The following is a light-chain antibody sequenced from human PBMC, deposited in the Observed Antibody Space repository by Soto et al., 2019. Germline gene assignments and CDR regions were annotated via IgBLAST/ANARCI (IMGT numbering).Light chain of an antibody. CDR2: DAS. CDR3: QQYGSTPLT. Sequence: EIVLTQSPDTLSLSPGERATLSCRASQSVGNNNLAWYQQKPGQAPRFLIYDASSRATGIPDRFSGSGSGTDFTLTISRLEPEDFAVYYCQQYGSTPLTFGGGTKV. CDR1: QSVGNNN. V-gene: IGKV3-20*01. J-gene: IGKJ4*01.